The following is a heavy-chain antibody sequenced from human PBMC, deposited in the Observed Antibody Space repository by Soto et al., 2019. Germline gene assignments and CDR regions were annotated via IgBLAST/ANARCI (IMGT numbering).Heavy chain of an antibody. D-gene: IGHD3-16*01. Sequence: SVKVSCKASGGTFSSYAISWVRQAPGQGLEWMGGIIPIFGTANYAQKFQGRVTITADESTSTAYMELSSLRSEDTAVYYCARDGLPPTGMDVWGQGTTVTVSS. CDR1: GGTFSSYA. CDR3: ARDGLPPTGMDV. J-gene: IGHJ6*02. V-gene: IGHV1-69*13. CDR2: IIPIFGTA.